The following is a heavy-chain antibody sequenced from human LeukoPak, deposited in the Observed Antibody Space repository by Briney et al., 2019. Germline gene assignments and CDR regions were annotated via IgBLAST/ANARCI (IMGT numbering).Heavy chain of an antibody. Sequence: ASVKVSCKASGYTFTSYGISWVRQAPGLGREWMGWISAYNGNTNYAQKLQGRVTMTTDTSTSTAYMELRSLRSDDTAVYYCARYNWNYGAPSYYYYYMDVWGKGTTVTVSS. CDR3: ARYNWNYGAPSYYYYYMDV. D-gene: IGHD1-7*01. V-gene: IGHV1-18*01. J-gene: IGHJ6*03. CDR2: ISAYNGNT. CDR1: GYTFTSYG.